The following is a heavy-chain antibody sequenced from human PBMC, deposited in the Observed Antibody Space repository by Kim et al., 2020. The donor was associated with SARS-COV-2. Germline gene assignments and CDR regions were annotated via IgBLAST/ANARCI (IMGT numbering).Heavy chain of an antibody. Sequence: CADSVQGRFTISRDNSKNTLYLQMNSLRAEDTAVYYWARGAARTGYYFDYWGQGTLVTVSS. D-gene: IGHD6-6*01. J-gene: IGHJ4*02. CDR3: ARGAARTGYYFDY. V-gene: IGHV3-30*01.